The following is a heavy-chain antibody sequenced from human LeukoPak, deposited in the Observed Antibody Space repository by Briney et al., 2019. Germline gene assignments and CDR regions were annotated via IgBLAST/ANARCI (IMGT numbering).Heavy chain of an antibody. V-gene: IGHV4-39*01. CDR3: ARAIAVAPNDY. D-gene: IGHD6-19*01. CDR1: GFSFSTYN. Sequence: GSLRLSCAASGFSFSTYNMNWIRQPPGKGLEWIGSIYYSGSTYYNPSLKSRVTISVDTSKNQFSLKLSSVTAADTAVYYCARAIAVAPNDYWGQGTLVTVSS. J-gene: IGHJ4*02. CDR2: IYYSGST.